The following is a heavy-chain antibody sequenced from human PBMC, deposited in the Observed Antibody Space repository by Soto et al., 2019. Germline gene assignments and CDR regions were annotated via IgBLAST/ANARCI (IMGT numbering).Heavy chain of an antibody. D-gene: IGHD3-16*02. J-gene: IGHJ3*02. CDR1: GFTFSDYY. CDR3: ASPRARLGELSFLGRRATI. Sequence: QVQLVESGGGLVKPGGSLRLSCAASGFTFSDYYMSWIRQAPGKGLEWVSYISSSGSTIYYADSVKGRFTISRDNAKNSLYLQMNSLRAEDTAVYYCASPRARLGELSFLGRRATIWGQGTMVTVSS. V-gene: IGHV3-11*01. CDR2: ISSSGSTI.